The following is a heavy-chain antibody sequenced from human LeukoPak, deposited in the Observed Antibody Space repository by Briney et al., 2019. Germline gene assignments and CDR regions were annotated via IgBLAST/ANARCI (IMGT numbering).Heavy chain of an antibody. CDR3: VRPPNRAFDI. Sequence: GGSLRLSCAASGFTFSNYAVSWVRQAPGKGLEWLSAISGSGNSTFYADSVKGRVTISRDNVKNLLYLQMDSLRVEDTAVYYCVRPPNRAFDIWGQGTMVTVSS. CDR1: GFTFSNYA. CDR2: ISGSGNST. J-gene: IGHJ3*02. V-gene: IGHV3-23*01.